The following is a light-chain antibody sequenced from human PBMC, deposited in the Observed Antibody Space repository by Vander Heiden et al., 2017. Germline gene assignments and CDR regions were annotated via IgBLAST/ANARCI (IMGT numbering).Light chain of an antibody. Sequence: QSVLTQPPPLSGAPGQRVPISCTGSSSNVGAGYDVHWYQQLPGTAPKLLIYANTNRPSGVPDRFSGSKSGTSASLAITGLQAEDEADYYCQSYDSRLSVVFGGGTKLTVL. J-gene: IGLJ2*01. CDR3: QSYDSRLSVV. V-gene: IGLV1-40*01. CDR1: SSNVGAGYD. CDR2: ANT.